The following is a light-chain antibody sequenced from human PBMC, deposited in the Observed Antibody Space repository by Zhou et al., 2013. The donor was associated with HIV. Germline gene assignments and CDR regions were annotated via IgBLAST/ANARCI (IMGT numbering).Light chain of an antibody. CDR2: DAS. Sequence: IQMTQSPSSLSASVGDRVTITCRASQSISSYLNWYQQKPGKAPKLLIYDASNLETGVPSRFSGSGSGTDFTFTISSLQPEDIAAYYCQQYDNLPSLXFGRRD. J-gene: IGKJ4*01. CDR3: QQYDNLPSLX. V-gene: IGKV1-33*01. CDR1: QSISSY.